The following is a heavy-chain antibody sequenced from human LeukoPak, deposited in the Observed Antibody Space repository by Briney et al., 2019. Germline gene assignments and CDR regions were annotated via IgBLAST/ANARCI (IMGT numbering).Heavy chain of an antibody. CDR3: ARDVGYCSGGSCLNWFDP. CDR2: IIPIFGTA. D-gene: IGHD2-15*01. J-gene: IGHJ5*02. Sequence: SVKVSCKASGYTFTSYYMHWVRQAPGQGLEWMGGIIPIFGTANYAQKFQGRVTITADKSTSTAYMELSSLRSEDTAVYYCARDVGYCSGGSCLNWFDPWGQGTLVTVSS. CDR1: GYTFTSYY. V-gene: IGHV1-69*06.